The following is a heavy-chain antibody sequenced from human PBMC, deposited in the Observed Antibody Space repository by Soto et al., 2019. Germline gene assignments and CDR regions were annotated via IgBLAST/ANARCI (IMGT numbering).Heavy chain of an antibody. V-gene: IGHV3-23*01. Sequence: GGSLRLSCAASGFIFENFGMSWVRQAPGKGLGWISSISGSGFKKYYADSVKGRFTISRDNSKSTVYLELNNLSAEDTAVYHCAKNQGVELVPLATVDWFDPWGQGSVVTVSS. CDR3: AKNQGVELVPLATVDWFDP. CDR1: GFIFENFG. CDR2: ISGSGFKK. J-gene: IGHJ5*02. D-gene: IGHD1-26*01.